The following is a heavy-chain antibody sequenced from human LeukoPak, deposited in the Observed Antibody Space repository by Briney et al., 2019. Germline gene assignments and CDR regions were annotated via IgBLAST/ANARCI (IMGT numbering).Heavy chain of an antibody. CDR1: GGTFTSYT. CDR2: IIPILGIA. Sequence: ASVKVSCKASGGTFTSYTISWVRQAPGQGLEWMGRIIPILGIANYAKKFQGRVTITADKSTSTAYMELSSLRSEDTAVYYCARGGRYCSSTSCLGFWFDPWGQGTLVTVSS. V-gene: IGHV1-69*02. D-gene: IGHD2-2*01. J-gene: IGHJ5*02. CDR3: ARGGRYCSSTSCLGFWFDP.